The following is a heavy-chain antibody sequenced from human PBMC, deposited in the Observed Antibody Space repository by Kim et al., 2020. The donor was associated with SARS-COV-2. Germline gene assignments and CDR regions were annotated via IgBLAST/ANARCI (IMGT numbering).Heavy chain of an antibody. Sequence: SVKGRFTISRENAKNSLYLQMNSLRAGDTAVYYCARAVRGYRGAHDAFDIWGQGTMVTVSS. CDR3: ARAVRGYRGAHDAFDI. D-gene: IGHD3-22*01. J-gene: IGHJ3*02. V-gene: IGHV3-13*01.